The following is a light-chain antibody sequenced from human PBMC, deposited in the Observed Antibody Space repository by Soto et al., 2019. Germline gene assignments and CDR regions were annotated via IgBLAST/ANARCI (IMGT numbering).Light chain of an antibody. Sequence: EIVLTQSPATLSLSPWERATLSCRASQIVSSYLAWYQQKPGQAPRHLIYDASNRATGIPARFSGSGSGTDFTLTISSLEPEDFAVYYCQQRSNWPPITFGQGTRLEIK. CDR3: QQRSNWPPIT. CDR1: QIVSSY. CDR2: DAS. V-gene: IGKV3-11*01. J-gene: IGKJ5*01.